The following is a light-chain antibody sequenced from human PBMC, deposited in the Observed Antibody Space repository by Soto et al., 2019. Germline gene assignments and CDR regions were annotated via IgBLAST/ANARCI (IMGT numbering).Light chain of an antibody. CDR1: SSDVGSYNL. CDR3: YSYAGSSTLRYV. CDR2: EVS. Sequence: QSVLTQPASVSGSPGQSITISCTGTSSDVGSYNLVSWYQQHPGKAPKLMIYEVSKRPSGVSNRFSGSKSGNTASLTISGIQAEDADDYDYYSYAGSSTLRYVFGTGTKLTVL. J-gene: IGLJ1*01. V-gene: IGLV2-23*02.